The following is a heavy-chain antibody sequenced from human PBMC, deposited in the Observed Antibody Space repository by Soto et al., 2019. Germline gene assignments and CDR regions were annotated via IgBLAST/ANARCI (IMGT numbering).Heavy chain of an antibody. CDR1: GFTFSSYG. D-gene: IGHD2-15*01. CDR3: AKDLTYCSGGSCSTPNWFGP. CDR2: ISYDGSNK. Sequence: QVQLVESGGGVVQPGRSLRLSCAASGFTFSSYGMHWVRQAPGKGLEWVAVISYDGSNKYYADSVKGRFTISRDNSKNTLYLQMNSLRAEDTAVYYCAKDLTYCSGGSCSTPNWFGPWGQGTLVTVSS. J-gene: IGHJ5*02. V-gene: IGHV3-30*18.